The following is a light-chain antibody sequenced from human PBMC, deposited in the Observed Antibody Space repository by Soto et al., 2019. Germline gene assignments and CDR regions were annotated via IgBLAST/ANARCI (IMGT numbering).Light chain of an antibody. CDR2: LGS. Sequence: DIVMTQSSLSLTVTPGEPASISCRSNQSLLKSDGINYLGWYLQKPGQSPHLLIFLGSTRASGVPDRFSGSGSGTDFTLRISTVEAEDVGSYYCMQVLQTPFTFGPGTKV. CDR1: QSLLKSDGINY. J-gene: IGKJ3*01. CDR3: MQVLQTPFT. V-gene: IGKV2-28*01.